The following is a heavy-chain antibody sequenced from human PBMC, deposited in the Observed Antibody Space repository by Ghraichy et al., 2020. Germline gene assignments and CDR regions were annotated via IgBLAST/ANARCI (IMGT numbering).Heavy chain of an antibody. J-gene: IGHJ3*02. CDR3: VRNGSANSWPDAFDI. CDR2: ISSPSTYI. CDR1: GFTFSDYS. D-gene: IGHD6-13*01. Sequence: GESLNISCAASGFTFSDYSMNWVRQAPGKGLEWVSSISSPSTYIYYADSVKGRFTISRDNAKNSLDLQMNSRRAGDTAVYYCVRNGSANSWPDAFDIWGQGTMVTVSS. V-gene: IGHV3-21*01.